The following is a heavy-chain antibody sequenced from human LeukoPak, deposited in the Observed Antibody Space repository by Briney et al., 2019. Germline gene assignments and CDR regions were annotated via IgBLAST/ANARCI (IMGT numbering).Heavy chain of an antibody. D-gene: IGHD2-15*01. J-gene: IGHJ5*02. V-gene: IGHV4-34*01. CDR2: INHSGST. CDR1: GGSFSGYY. CDR3: ARQRDIVVVVAAGYNWSDP. Sequence: PSETLSLTCAVYGGSFSGYYWSWIRQPPGKGLEWIGEINHSGSTNYNPSLKSRVTMSVDTSKNQFSLKLSSVTAADTAVYYCARQRDIVVVVAAGYNWSDPWGQGTLVTVSS.